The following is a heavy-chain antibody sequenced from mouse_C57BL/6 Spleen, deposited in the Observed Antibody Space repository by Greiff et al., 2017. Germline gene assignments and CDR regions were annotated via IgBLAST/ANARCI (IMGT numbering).Heavy chain of an antibody. J-gene: IGHJ4*01. Sequence: VQGVESGPGLVQPSQCLSITCTASGFSLTGSGVHWVRQSPGKGLEWLGVLWSGGSTDYNAASVSRLCIIKNNSKSQVFFQMISLQADDTAIYYCARSKWDVDMYYWGQGTSVTVSS. V-gene: IGHV2-2*01. CDR3: ARSKWDVDMYY. CDR1: GFSLTGSG. D-gene: IGHD4-1*02. CDR2: LWSGGST.